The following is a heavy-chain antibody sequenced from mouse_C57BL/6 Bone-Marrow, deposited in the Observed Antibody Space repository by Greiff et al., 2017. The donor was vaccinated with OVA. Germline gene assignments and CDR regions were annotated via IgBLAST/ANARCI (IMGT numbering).Heavy chain of an antibody. CDR2: IDPSDSYT. CDR1: GYTFTSYW. Sequence: QVQLQQSGAELAKPGASVKLSCKASGYTFTSYWMQWVKQRPGQGLEWIGEIDPSDSYTNYNQKFKGKATLTVDTSSSTAYMQLSSLTSEDSAVYYCARSGYYGYWGQGTTLTVSS. D-gene: IGHD2-3*01. J-gene: IGHJ2*01. V-gene: IGHV1-50*01. CDR3: ARSGYYGY.